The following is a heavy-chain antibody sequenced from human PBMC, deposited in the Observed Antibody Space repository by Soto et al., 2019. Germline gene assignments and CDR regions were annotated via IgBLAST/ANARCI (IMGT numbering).Heavy chain of an antibody. CDR2: IDSSRSVI. CDR1: GFTFASYS. D-gene: IGHD3-22*01. Sequence: GGSLRLSCAASGFTFASYSFNWVRQAPGKGLEWVASIDSSRSVIYYADSVKGRFTISRDNAKNSLYLQVNTLRAEDTAVYYCARAPDGSGSYYYFDGWGQGTLVTVSS. CDR3: ARAPDGSGSYYYFDG. J-gene: IGHJ4*02. V-gene: IGHV3-48*01.